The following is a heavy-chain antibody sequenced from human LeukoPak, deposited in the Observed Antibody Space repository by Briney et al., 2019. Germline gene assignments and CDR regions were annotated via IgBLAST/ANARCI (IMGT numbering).Heavy chain of an antibody. CDR1: GGSFSGYY. D-gene: IGHD5-18*01. V-gene: IGHV4-34*01. J-gene: IGHJ4*02. CDR3: ARGLGYSYGYYSDY. CDR2: INHSGST. Sequence: SETLSLTCAVYGGSFSGYYWSWIRQPPGKGLEWIGEINHSGSTNYNPSLKSRVTISVDTSKNQFSLKLSSVTAADTAVYYCARGLGYSYGYYSDYWGQGTLVTVSS.